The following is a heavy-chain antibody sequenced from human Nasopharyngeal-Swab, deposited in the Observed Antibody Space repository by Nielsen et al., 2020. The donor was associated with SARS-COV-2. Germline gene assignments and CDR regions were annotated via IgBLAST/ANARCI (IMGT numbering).Heavy chain of an antibody. CDR2: IVGSGDISGSGGST. V-gene: IGHV3-23*01. Sequence: WIRQPPGKGLEWVAAIVGSGDISGSGGSTYYADSVKGRFTISRDNSKNTLSLQMNSLRAEDTAVYYCAKDLRGPYFFWGQGTLVTVSP. D-gene: IGHD2/OR15-2a*01. J-gene: IGHJ4*02. CDR3: AKDLRGPYFF.